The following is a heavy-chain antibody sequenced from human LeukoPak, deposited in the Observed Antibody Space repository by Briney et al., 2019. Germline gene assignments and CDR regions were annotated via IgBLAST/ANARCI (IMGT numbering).Heavy chain of an antibody. V-gene: IGHV6-1*01. D-gene: IGHD2-2*01. CDR1: GDSVSSNSVA. CDR3: ARGVQPLHESDAFDI. CDR2: TYSRSKWYN. Sequence: SQTLSLTCAISGDSVSSNSVAWNWIRQSPSRGLEWLGRTYSRSKWYNDYAVSVKSRITINPDTSKNQFSLQLNSVTREDTAVCYCARGVQPLHESDAFDIWGQGTMVTVSS. J-gene: IGHJ3*02.